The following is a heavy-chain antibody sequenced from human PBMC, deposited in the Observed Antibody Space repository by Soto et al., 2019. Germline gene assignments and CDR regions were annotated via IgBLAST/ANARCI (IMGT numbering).Heavy chain of an antibody. CDR2: ISAYNGNT. Sequence: SVKVSCKASGCTFTSYGISWVRQAPVQGREWMGWISAYNGNTNYAQKLQGRVTMTTDTSTSTAYMELRSLRSHHTAVYYCARTSGYSSGWYEGIWGQGTMVTVS. J-gene: IGHJ3*02. D-gene: IGHD6-19*01. CDR1: GCTFTSYG. V-gene: IGHV1-18*04. CDR3: ARTSGYSSGWYEGI.